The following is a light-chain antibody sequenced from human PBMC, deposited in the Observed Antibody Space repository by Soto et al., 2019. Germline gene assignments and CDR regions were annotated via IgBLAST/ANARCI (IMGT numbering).Light chain of an antibody. CDR3: QNFNSAPWT. CDR1: QGISNY. J-gene: IGKJ1*01. CDR2: AAS. Sequence: DIQMTQSPSSLSASVGDRVTITCRASQGISNYLAWYQQKPGQVHKLLIYAASSLQSGVPSRFSGSGSGTDFIFTISSLQPEDVATYYCQNFNSAPWTFGQGTKVEIK. V-gene: IGKV1-27*01.